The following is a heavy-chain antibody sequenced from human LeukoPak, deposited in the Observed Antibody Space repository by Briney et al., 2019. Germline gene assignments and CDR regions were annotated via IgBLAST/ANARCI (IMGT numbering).Heavy chain of an antibody. CDR3: ARDGIAAPGTGYFYYYGMDV. Sequence: ASVKVSCRAFGYTLTTYGITWVRQAPGQGLEWMGWISGYNGNTNLAQKFQGRVTMTTDTSTSTAYMELRSLRSDDTAVYYCARDGIAAPGTGYFYYYGMDVWGQGTTVTVSS. D-gene: IGHD6-13*01. J-gene: IGHJ6*02. V-gene: IGHV1-18*01. CDR1: GYTLTTYG. CDR2: ISGYNGNT.